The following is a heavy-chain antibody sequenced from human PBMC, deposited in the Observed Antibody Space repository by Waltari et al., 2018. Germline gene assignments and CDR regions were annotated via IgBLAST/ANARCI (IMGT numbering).Heavy chain of an antibody. CDR1: GLTFSSYA. D-gene: IGHD6-19*01. J-gene: IGHJ4*02. CDR3: AKDKSVGSGWYVGGY. Sequence: EVQLVESGGGLVQPGGSLRRSCAASGLTFSSYAMRWVRQAPGKGLEWVSAISGSGGSTYYADSVKGRFTISRDNSKNTLYLQMNSLRAEDTAVYYCAKDKSVGSGWYVGGYWGQGTLVTVSS. V-gene: IGHV3-23*04. CDR2: ISGSGGST.